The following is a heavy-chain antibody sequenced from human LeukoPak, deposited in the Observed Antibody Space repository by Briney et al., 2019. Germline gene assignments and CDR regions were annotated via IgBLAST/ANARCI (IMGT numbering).Heavy chain of an antibody. CDR1: GYTFTGYY. CDR3: ARSSPRQFGYYYYYMDV. D-gene: IGHD3-10*01. Sequence: ASVKVSCKASGYTFTGYYMHWVRQAPGQGLEWMGWISPNSGGTNYAQKFQGRVTMTRDTSISTAYMELSRLRSDDTAVYYCARSSPRQFGYYYYYMDVWGKGTTVTVSS. J-gene: IGHJ6*03. CDR2: ISPNSGGT. V-gene: IGHV1-2*02.